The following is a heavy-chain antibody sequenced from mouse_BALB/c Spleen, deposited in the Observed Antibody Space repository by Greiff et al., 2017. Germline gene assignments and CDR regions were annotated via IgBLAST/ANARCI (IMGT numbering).Heavy chain of an antibody. CDR2: IDPSDSYT. D-gene: IGHD1-1*01. CDR1: GYTFTSYW. J-gene: IGHJ2*01. Sequence: QVQLQQPGAELVKPGASVKLSCKASGYTFTSYWMHWVKQRPGQGLEWIGEIDPSDSYTNYNQKFKGKATLTVDKSSSTAYMQLSSLTSEDSAVYYCALITTVVEDYWGQGTTLTVSS. V-gene: IGHV1-69*02. CDR3: ALITTVVEDY.